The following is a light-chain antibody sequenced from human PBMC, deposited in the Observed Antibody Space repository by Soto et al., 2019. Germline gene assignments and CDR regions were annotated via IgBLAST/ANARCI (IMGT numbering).Light chain of an antibody. V-gene: IGLV2-8*01. J-gene: IGLJ1*01. CDR3: SSYAGSDYPYV. CDR2: DVS. Sequence: QSVLTQPPSASGSRGQSVTIACTGTSKDVGYYNYVSWYQQPPGKGPKLLIYDVSKRPSGVPDRFSGSKSGNTASLTVSGLQAEDEGDYYCSSYAGSDYPYVFGTGTKVTVL. CDR1: SKDVGYYNY.